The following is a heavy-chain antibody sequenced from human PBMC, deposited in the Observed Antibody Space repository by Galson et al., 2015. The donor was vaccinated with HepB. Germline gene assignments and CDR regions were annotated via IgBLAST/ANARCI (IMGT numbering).Heavy chain of an antibody. CDR1: GNSFNNQW. V-gene: IGHV5-51*01. CDR3: ARHGGYNGYDFLRS. J-gene: IGHJ4*02. D-gene: IGHD5-12*01. Sequence: QSGAEVKKSGDSLKISCQDSGNSFNNQWIGWVRQTPGKGLEWMGIIYPDDSDIRYNPAVKGRVTISADTSINTAYLQWSSLRASDSAIYFCARHGGYNGYDFLRSWGQGTRVTVSS. CDR2: IYPDDSDI.